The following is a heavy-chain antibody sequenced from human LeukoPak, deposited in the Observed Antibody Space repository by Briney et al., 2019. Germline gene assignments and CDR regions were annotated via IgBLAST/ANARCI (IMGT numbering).Heavy chain of an antibody. CDR1: GFTFSSHS. CDR2: ISSGSTAM. V-gene: IGHV3-48*04. Sequence: GGSLRLSCAASGFTFSSHSMHWVRQAPGKRLEWISYISSGSTAMYYADSVKGRFTISRDNAKNSLYLQMNSLRAEDTAVYYCAELGITMIGGVWGKGTTVTISS. D-gene: IGHD3-10*02. CDR3: AELGITMIGGV. J-gene: IGHJ6*04.